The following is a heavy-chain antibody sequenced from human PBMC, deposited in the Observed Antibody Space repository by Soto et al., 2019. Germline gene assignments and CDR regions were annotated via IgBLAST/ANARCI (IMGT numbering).Heavy chain of an antibody. Sequence: EVQLLESGGGLVQPGGSLRLSCAASGFTFSSYAMSWVRQAPGKGLEWVSAISGSGGSTYYADSVKGRFTISRDNSKNTLYLQMNSLRAEDTAVYYCAKALYSSKAEDALVSGLNFDYWGQGTLVTVSS. CDR1: GFTFSSYA. J-gene: IGHJ4*02. CDR2: ISGSGGST. CDR3: AKALYSSKAEDALVSGLNFDY. V-gene: IGHV3-23*01. D-gene: IGHD6-19*01.